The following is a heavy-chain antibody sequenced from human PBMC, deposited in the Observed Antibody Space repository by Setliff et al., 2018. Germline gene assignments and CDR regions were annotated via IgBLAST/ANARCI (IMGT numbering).Heavy chain of an antibody. CDR3: ARDPLYRVNLSRVFDF. D-gene: IGHD3-16*02. J-gene: IGHJ3*01. V-gene: IGHV1-18*01. Sequence: GASVKVSCKTSGYTFSNYGVSWVRQAPGQGLEWMGWISGYDGNTKYAQNLHGRVTMTTDTSTTTAYMELRSLRSDDTAVYYCARDPLYRVNLSRVFDFWGQGTMVTVSS. CDR1: GYTFSNYG. CDR2: ISGYDGNT.